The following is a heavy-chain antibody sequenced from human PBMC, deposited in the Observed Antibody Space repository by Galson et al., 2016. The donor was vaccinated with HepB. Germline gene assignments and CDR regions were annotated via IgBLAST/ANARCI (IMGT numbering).Heavy chain of an antibody. D-gene: IGHD6-13*01. Sequence: SLRLSCAASGFTFSGYAMSWVRQAPGKGLEWVSSINGRGDTTYYADSVEGRFTISRDNSKKSLYLRMNSLRVEDTAMYYCAKDAYSRGDYWGQGTLVTVSS. CDR1: GFTFSGYA. V-gene: IGHV3-23*01. CDR3: AKDAYSRGDY. J-gene: IGHJ4*02. CDR2: INGRGDTT.